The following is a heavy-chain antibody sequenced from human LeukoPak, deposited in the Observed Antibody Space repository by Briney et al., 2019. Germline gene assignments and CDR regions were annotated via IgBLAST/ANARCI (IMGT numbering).Heavy chain of an antibody. D-gene: IGHD3-10*01. CDR3: TSQATYYYGSGSYYS. CDR2: IKSKTDGGTT. Sequence: GGSLRLSCAASGFTFSNARMSWVRQAPGKGLEWVGRIKSKTDGGTTDYAAPVKGRLTISRDDSKNTLYLQMNSLKTEDTAVYYCTSQATYYYGSGSYYSWGQGTLVTVSS. J-gene: IGHJ4*02. V-gene: IGHV3-15*01. CDR1: GFTFSNAR.